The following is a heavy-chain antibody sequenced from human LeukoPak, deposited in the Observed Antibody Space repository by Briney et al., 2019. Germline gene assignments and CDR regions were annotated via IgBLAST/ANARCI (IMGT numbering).Heavy chain of an antibody. V-gene: IGHV1-69*13. Sequence: ASVKVSCKASGGTFSSYAISWVRQAPGQGLEWMGGIIPIFGTANYAQKFQGRVTITADESTSTAYMELSSLRSEGTAVYYCARAEYYYDSSGYYPDYWGQGTLVTVSS. CDR2: IIPIFGTA. CDR1: GGTFSSYA. J-gene: IGHJ4*02. D-gene: IGHD3-22*01. CDR3: ARAEYYYDSSGYYPDY.